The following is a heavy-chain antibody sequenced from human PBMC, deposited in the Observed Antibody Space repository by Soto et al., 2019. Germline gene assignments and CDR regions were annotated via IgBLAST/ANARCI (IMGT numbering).Heavy chain of an antibody. CDR3: ARLSWASSSSDYYYYYGMDV. CDR1: GGSISSYY. D-gene: IGHD6-13*01. Sequence: PSETLSLTCTVSGGSISSYYWSWIRQPPGKGLEWIGYIYYSGGTNYNPSLKSRVTISVDTSKNQFSLKLSSVTAADTAVYYCARLSWASSSSDYYYYYGMDVWGQGTTVTVSS. CDR2: IYYSGGT. J-gene: IGHJ6*02. V-gene: IGHV4-59*08.